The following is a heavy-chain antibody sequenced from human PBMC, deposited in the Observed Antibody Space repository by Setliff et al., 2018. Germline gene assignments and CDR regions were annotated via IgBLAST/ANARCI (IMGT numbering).Heavy chain of an antibody. CDR3: ARHEFVGGYYGSVTYRHFDY. CDR2: IDPSGNT. J-gene: IGHJ4*02. CDR1: GGSISSGSNY. D-gene: IGHD3-10*01. V-gene: IGHV4-61*09. Sequence: PSETLSLTCTVSGGSISSGSNYWSWIRQPAGRGLEWIGHIDPSGNTNYHPSLKSRVTISGDTSKNQFSLKLTSVTAADTAVYFCARHEFVGGYYGSVTYRHFDYWGQGSFVTAPQ.